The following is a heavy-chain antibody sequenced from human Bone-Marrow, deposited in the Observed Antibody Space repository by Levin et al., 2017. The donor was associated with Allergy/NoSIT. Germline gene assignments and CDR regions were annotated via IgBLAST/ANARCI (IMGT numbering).Heavy chain of an antibody. CDR2: FSGTGGLT. Sequence: GGSLRLSCAASGFTFNSHAMSWVRQAPGRGLEWVSGFSGTGGLTDYADSVRGRFTISRDNSKNILYLQMNSLRVEDTAVYYCAKVITGTSSGIDYWGQGTLVTVSS. D-gene: IGHD1-7*01. CDR1: GFTFNSHA. CDR3: AKVITGTSSGIDY. J-gene: IGHJ4*02. V-gene: IGHV3-23*01.